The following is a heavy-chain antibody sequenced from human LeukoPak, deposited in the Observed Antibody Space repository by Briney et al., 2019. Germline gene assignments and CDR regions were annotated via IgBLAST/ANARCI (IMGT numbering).Heavy chain of an antibody. CDR2: ISSSSSYI. CDR1: GFTFSSYS. V-gene: IGHV3-21*01. J-gene: IGHJ6*02. Sequence: GGSLRLSCAASGFTFSSYSMNWVRQAPGKGLEWVSSISSSSSYIYYADSVKGRFTISRDNAKNSLYLQMNSLRAEDTAVYYCARAVYDFWSGPLRLGMDVWGQGTTVTVSS. CDR3: ARAVYDFWSGPLRLGMDV. D-gene: IGHD3-3*01.